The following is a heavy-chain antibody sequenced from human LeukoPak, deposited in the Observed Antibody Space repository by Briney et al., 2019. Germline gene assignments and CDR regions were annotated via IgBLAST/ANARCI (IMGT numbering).Heavy chain of an antibody. D-gene: IGHD3-3*01. CDR3: ARVMEGDYGAMDV. J-gene: IGHJ6*02. V-gene: IGHV4-59*01. CDR1: GGSISSYF. CDR2: IYYSGSA. Sequence: SETLSLTCTVSGGSISSYFWSWIRQPPGKGLEWIGYIYYSGSATYNPSLKSRVTISVDTSKNQYSLKLNSVTAADTAVYYCARVMEGDYGAMDVWGQGTTVTVFS.